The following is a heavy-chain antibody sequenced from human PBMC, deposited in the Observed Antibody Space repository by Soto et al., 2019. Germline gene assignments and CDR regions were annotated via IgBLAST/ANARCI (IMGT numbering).Heavy chain of an antibody. J-gene: IGHJ3*02. D-gene: IGHD2-8*01. CDR3: ARAERVYAISGAFDI. V-gene: IGHV4-59*01. CDR2: IYYSGTT. CDR1: GGSISGYY. Sequence: SETLSLTCTVSGGSISGYYWSWIRQPPGEGLEWIGYIYYSGTTNYNPSLKSRVTISADTSKNQFSLKLSSVTAADAAVYYCARAERVYAISGAFDIWGQGTLVTVS.